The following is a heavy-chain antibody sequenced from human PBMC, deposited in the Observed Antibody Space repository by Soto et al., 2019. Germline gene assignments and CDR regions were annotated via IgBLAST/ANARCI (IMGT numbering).Heavy chain of an antibody. D-gene: IGHD3-3*01. V-gene: IGHV4-39*01. Sequence: QLQLQESGPGLVKPSETLSLICTVSGDSISSGRYHWGWIRQPPGKGLEFIATIHYTGNTHYNTSHRSGVTIFVDTSKSQISLRLRTVTDADTAVYYCARAYAFGVVTQFLDYWGQGTLVTVSS. CDR3: ARAYAFGVVTQFLDY. J-gene: IGHJ4*02. CDR1: GDSISSGRYH. CDR2: IHYTGNT.